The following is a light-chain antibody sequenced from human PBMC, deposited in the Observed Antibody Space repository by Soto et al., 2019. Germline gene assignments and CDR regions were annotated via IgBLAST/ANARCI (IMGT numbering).Light chain of an antibody. CDR1: HSVSSY. CDR2: DTF. Sequence: EIALTQSPATLSLSPGERATLACRASHSVSSYLAWYQQKPGQAPRLLIYDTFNRATGIPARFRGGGSGTDFSLTISSLESEDFAVYYCQQRSNWSWTFGGGTKVEIK. CDR3: QQRSNWSWT. J-gene: IGKJ4*01. V-gene: IGKV3-11*01.